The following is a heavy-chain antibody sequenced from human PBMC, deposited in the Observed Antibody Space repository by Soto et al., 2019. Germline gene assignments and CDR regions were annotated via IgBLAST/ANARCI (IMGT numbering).Heavy chain of an antibody. V-gene: IGHV3-23*01. Sequence: EVRLMESGGGFLQPGGSQRLSCVASGFTFNSYAMSWVRQTPEKGLEWVSAISGSGWQTYYAESVQGRFTISRDNSKTTVYLHMNRLRAEDSGIYYCAKGRYFDASGGCANFWGRGTPVTVSS. D-gene: IGHD3-9*01. J-gene: IGHJ2*01. CDR1: GFTFNSYA. CDR3: AKGRYFDASGGCANF. CDR2: ISGSGWQT.